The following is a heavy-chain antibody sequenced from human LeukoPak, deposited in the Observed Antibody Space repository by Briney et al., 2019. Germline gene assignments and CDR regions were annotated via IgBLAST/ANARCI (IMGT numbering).Heavy chain of an antibody. V-gene: IGHV3-30*04. Sequence: GRSLRLSCAASGFTFSSYAMHWVRKAPGKGLEWVAVISYDGSNKYYADSVKGRFTISRDNSKNTLYLQMNSLRAEDTAVYYCARESSGWYDDAFDIWGQGTMVTVSS. CDR1: GFTFSSYA. CDR3: ARESSGWYDDAFDI. CDR2: ISYDGSNK. J-gene: IGHJ3*02. D-gene: IGHD6-19*01.